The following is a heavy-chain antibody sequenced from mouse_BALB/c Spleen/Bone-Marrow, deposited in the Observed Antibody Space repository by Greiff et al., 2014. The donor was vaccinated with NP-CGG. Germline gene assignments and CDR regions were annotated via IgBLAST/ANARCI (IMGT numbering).Heavy chain of an antibody. D-gene: IGHD2-4*01. Sequence: ESGGDLVKPGGSLKLSCAASGFTFSSYGMSWVRQTPDKRLEWVATISSGGSYTYYPDSVKGRFTISRDNAKNTLYLQMSSLKSEDTAMYYCARQTYYDYDGYFDYWGQGTTLTVSS. V-gene: IGHV5-6*01. J-gene: IGHJ2*01. CDR3: ARQTYYDYDGYFDY. CDR2: ISSGGSYT. CDR1: GFTFSSYG.